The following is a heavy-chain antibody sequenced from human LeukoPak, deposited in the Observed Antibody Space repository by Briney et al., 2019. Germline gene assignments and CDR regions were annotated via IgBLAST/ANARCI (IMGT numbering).Heavy chain of an antibody. CDR2: IYYSGST. CDR1: GGSVSSGSYY. J-gene: IGHJ6*02. V-gene: IGHV4-61*01. CDR3: ARDTPDTARGYHYYGMDV. D-gene: IGHD5-18*01. Sequence: PSETLSLTCTVSGGSVSSGSYYWSWIRQPPGKGLEWIGYIYYSGSTNYNPSLKSRVTISVDTSKNQFSLKLSSVTAADTAVYYCARDTPDTARGYHYYGMDVWGQGTTVTVSS.